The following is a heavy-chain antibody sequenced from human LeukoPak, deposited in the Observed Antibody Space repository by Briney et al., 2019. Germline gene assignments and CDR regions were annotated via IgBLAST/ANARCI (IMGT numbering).Heavy chain of an antibody. CDR2: INHSGST. CDR1: GGSFSGYY. J-gene: IGHJ5*02. Sequence: SETLSLTCAVYGGSFSGYYCSWIRQPPGKGLEWIGEINHSGSTNYNPSLKSRVTISVDTSKNQFSLKLSSVTAADTAVYYCARGGGYYYGSGSRGCWFDPWGQGNLVTVSS. CDR3: ARGGGYYYGSGSRGCWFDP. V-gene: IGHV4-34*01. D-gene: IGHD3-10*01.